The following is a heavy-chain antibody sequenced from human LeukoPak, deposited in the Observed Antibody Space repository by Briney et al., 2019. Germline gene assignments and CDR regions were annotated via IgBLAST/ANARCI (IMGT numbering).Heavy chain of an antibody. D-gene: IGHD5-12*01. Sequence: PGGSLRLSCAASGFTFSSYSMNWVRQAPGKGLEWVSYISSSSSTIYYADSVKGRFTISRDNAKNSLYLQMNSLRAEDTAVYYCAREFGYDSPLDAFDIWGQGTMVTVSS. V-gene: IGHV3-48*01. CDR2: ISSSSSTI. CDR1: GFTFSSYS. J-gene: IGHJ3*02. CDR3: AREFGYDSPLDAFDI.